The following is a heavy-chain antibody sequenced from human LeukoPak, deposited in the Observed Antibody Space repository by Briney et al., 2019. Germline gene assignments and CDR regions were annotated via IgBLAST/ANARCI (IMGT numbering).Heavy chain of an antibody. D-gene: IGHD1-26*01. Sequence: ASVKVSCMASGYTFTGYYMHWVRQAPGQGLEWMGWINPNSGGTNYAQKFQGRVTMTRATSISTAYMELSRLRSDDTAVYYCARVLEGRWELLDYFDYWGQGTLVTVSS. CDR3: ARVLEGRWELLDYFDY. CDR2: INPNSGGT. V-gene: IGHV1-2*02. J-gene: IGHJ4*02. CDR1: GYTFTGYY.